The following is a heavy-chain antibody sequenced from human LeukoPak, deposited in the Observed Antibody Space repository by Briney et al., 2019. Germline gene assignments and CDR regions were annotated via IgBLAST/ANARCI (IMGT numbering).Heavy chain of an antibody. CDR3: ARAVGSPYYFDSSGYYGN. D-gene: IGHD3-22*01. CDR1: GGTFSSYA. Sequence: ASVKVSCKASGGTFSSYAISWVRQAPGQGLEWMGGIIPIFGTANYAQKFQGRVTMTTDTSTSTAYMELRSLKSDDTAVYYCARAVGSPYYFDSSGYYGNWGQGTLVTVSS. CDR2: IIPIFGTA. V-gene: IGHV1-69*05. J-gene: IGHJ4*02.